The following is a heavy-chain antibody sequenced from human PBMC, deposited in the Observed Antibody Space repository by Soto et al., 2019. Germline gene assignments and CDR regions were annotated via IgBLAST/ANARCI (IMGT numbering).Heavy chain of an antibody. CDR3: AKDVLLLNDAFDI. Sequence: GGSLRLSCAASGFTFSSYAMSWVRQAPGKGLEWVSAISGSGGSTYYADSVKGRFTISKDNSKNTLYLQMNSLRAEDTAVYYCAKDVLLLNDAFDIWGQGTMVTVSS. CDR1: GFTFSSYA. J-gene: IGHJ3*02. V-gene: IGHV3-23*01. D-gene: IGHD2-15*01. CDR2: ISGSGGST.